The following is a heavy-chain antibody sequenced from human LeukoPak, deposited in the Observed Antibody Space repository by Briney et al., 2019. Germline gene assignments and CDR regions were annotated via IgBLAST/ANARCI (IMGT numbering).Heavy chain of an antibody. D-gene: IGHD1-26*01. V-gene: IGHV1-69*13. CDR2: IIPIFGIA. J-gene: IGHJ4*02. CDR1: GGTFSSYA. Sequence: GASVKVSCKASGGTFSSYAISWVRQAPGQGLEWMGGIIPIFGIANYAQKFQGRVTITADESTSTAYMELSSLTSEDTAVYYCARDLILGATTAFKNWGQGTLVTVSS. CDR3: ARDLILGATTAFKN.